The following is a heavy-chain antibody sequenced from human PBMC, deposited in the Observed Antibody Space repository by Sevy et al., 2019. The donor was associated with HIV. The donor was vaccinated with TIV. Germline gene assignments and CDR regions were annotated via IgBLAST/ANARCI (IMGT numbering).Heavy chain of an antibody. CDR1: GFTFSSYG. CDR2: IRYDGSNK. CDR3: AKDRGRGDSYGYGYFDY. D-gene: IGHD5-18*01. V-gene: IGHV3-30*02. J-gene: IGHJ4*01. Sequence: GGSLRLSCAASGFTFSSYGMHWVRQAPGKGLEWVAFIRYDGSNKYYADSVKGRFTISRDNSKNTLYLQMNSLRDEDTAVYYCAKDRGRGDSYGYGYFDYWGQEPWSPSPQ.